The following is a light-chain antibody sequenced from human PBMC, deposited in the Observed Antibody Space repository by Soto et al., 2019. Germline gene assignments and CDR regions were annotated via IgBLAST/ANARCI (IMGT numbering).Light chain of an antibody. CDR3: QQYNNSPYT. Sequence: EIVMTQSPATLSVSPGERATLSCRASQSVSSNLAWYQQKPGQAPRLLIYGASTRATGIPARFSGSGSGTEFTLTISSLQSEDFAVYYCQQYNNSPYTFGQGTTLEIK. V-gene: IGKV3-15*01. J-gene: IGKJ2*01. CDR2: GAS. CDR1: QSVSSN.